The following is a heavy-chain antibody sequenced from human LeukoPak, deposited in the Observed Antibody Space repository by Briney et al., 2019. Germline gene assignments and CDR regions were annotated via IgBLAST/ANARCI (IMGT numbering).Heavy chain of an antibody. CDR3: ARLTPYCSGGSCYYWFDP. V-gene: IGHV1-8*01. Sequence: ASVKVSCKASGYTFTSYDINWVRQATGQGLEWMGWMNPNSGNTGYAQKFQGRVTMTRNTSISTAYMELSSLRSGDTAVYYCARLTPYCSGGSCYYWFDPWGQGTLVTVSS. CDR2: MNPNSGNT. CDR1: GYTFTSYD. D-gene: IGHD2-15*01. J-gene: IGHJ5*02.